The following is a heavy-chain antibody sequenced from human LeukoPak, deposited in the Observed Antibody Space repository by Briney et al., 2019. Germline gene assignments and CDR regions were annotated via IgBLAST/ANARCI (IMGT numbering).Heavy chain of an antibody. CDR1: GFSFSSYG. CDR2: IWYDASEK. J-gene: IGHJ3*02. V-gene: IGHV3-33*01. CDR3: ARLRGNIAFDI. Sequence: GGSLRLSCAASGFSFSSYGMLWVRQAPGKGLEWVAVIWYDASEKFYADSVKGRFAISRDNSKNTLDLQMCSLGAEDTALYYCARLRGNIAFDIWGQGTMVTVSS.